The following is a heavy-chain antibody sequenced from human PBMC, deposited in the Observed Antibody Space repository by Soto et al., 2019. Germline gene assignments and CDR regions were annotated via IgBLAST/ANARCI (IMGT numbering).Heavy chain of an antibody. J-gene: IGHJ4*02. CDR2: IYPGDSDT. V-gene: IGHV5-51*01. D-gene: IGHD6-19*01. CDR3: AREFSHPRVAGRGFDY. Sequence: GESLKISCKGSGYSFTSYWIGWVRQMPGKGLEWMGIIYPGDSDTRYSPSFQGQVTISADKSISTAYLQWSSLKASDTAMYYCAREFSHPRVAGRGFDYWGQGTLVTVSS. CDR1: GYSFTSYW.